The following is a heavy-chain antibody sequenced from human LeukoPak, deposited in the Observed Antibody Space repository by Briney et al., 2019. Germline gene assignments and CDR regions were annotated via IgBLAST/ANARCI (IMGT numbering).Heavy chain of an antibody. CDR2: IYYSGST. V-gene: IGHV4-59*08. D-gene: IGHD3-10*01. CDR3: ARQTHYGSGTYYFFDY. CDR1: GGSISSYY. J-gene: IGHJ4*02. Sequence: SETLSLTCTVSGGSISSYYWSWIRRPPGKGLEWIGYIYYSGSTNYNPSLKSRVTISVDTSKNQFSLKLSTVTAADTAVYYCARQTHYGSGTYYFFDYWGQGTLVTVSS.